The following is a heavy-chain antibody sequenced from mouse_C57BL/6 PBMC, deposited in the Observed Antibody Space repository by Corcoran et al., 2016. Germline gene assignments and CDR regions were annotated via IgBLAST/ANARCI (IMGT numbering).Heavy chain of an antibody. CDR2: ISYDGSN. V-gene: IGHV3-6*01. Sequence: DVELQESGPSLVKPSQSLSLTCSVTGYSITSCYYWNWIRQVPGNKLEWMGYISYDGSNNYNPSLKNRISITSHTSKNQFFLKLNSVTTEDTATYYCVILPYWGQGTLVTVSA. CDR1: GYSITSCYY. J-gene: IGHJ3*01. CDR3: VILPY.